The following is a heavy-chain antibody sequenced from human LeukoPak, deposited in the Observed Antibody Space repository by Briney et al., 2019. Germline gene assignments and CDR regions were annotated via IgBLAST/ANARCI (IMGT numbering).Heavy chain of an antibody. Sequence: SQTLSLTCNISGDSVSRNSVAWNWIRQSPSRDLKWLRRTYYRSNRYNDYSVSVKSRITINPATSNNQFSLHLRSVAPEDTAVYYCARGIRFDCWGQGSLVTVSS. D-gene: IGHD3-10*01. J-gene: IGHJ4*02. CDR2: TYYRSNRYN. V-gene: IGHV6-1*01. CDR3: ARGIRFDC. CDR1: GDSVSRNSVA.